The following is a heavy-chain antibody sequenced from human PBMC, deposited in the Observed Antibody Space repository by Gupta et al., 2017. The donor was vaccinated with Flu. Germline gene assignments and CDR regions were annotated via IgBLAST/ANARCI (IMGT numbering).Heavy chain of an antibody. CDR3: ARSSRYCSGGSCYSSDYFDY. V-gene: IGHV1-69*06. CDR1: GGTFSSSA. CDR2: IIPIFGTA. D-gene: IGHD2-15*01. J-gene: IGHJ4*02. Sequence: QVQLVQSGAEVKKPGSSVKVSCKASGGTFSSSAISWVRQAPGQGLEWMGGIIPIFGTANYAQKFQGRVTITADKSTSTAYMELSSLRSEDTAVYYCARSSRYCSGGSCYSSDYFDYWGQGTLVTVSS.